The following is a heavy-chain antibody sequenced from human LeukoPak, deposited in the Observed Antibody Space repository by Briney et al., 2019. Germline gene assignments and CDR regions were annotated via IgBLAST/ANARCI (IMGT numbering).Heavy chain of an antibody. V-gene: IGHV3-30*02. CDR1: GFTFSSYG. CDR3: AKGKYGSSWYLDY. J-gene: IGHJ4*02. CDR2: IRYDGSNK. D-gene: IGHD6-13*01. Sequence: GGSLRLSCAASGFTFSSYGMHWVRQAPGKGLEWVAFIRYDGSNKYYADSVKGRFTISRDNSKNTLYLQMNSLRAEDTAVYYCAKGKYGSSWYLDYWGQGTLVTVSS.